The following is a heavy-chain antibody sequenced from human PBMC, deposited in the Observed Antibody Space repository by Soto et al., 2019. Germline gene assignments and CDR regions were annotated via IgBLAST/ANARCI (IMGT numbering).Heavy chain of an antibody. D-gene: IGHD3-10*01. CDR1: GYSFTSYW. CDR3: ARPPQKNYYGSGSYYYYYGMDV. V-gene: IGHV5-10-1*03. CDR2: IDPSDSYT. J-gene: IGHJ6*02. Sequence: EVQLVQSGAEVKKPGESLRISCKGSGYSFTSYWISWVRQMPGKGLEWMGRIDPSDSYTNYSPSFQGHVTISADKSISTAYLQWSSLKASDTAMYYCARPPQKNYYGSGSYYYYYGMDVWGQGTTVTVSS.